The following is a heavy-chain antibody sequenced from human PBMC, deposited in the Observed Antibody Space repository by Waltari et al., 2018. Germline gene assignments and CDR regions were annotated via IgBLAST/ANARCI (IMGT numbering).Heavy chain of an antibody. J-gene: IGHJ4*02. CDR2: IYYGGST. CDR3: ARSLGDPDYFDY. D-gene: IGHD2-21*02. CDR1: GGSISSRNYY. V-gene: IGHV4-39*01. Sequence: QLQLQESGPGLVKPSETLSLPCTVSGGSISSRNYYWGWIRQPPGKGLEWIGIIYYGGSTYYNPSLKSRVTISVDTSKNQFSLKLSSVTAADTAFYYCARSLGDPDYFDYWGQGTLVTVSS.